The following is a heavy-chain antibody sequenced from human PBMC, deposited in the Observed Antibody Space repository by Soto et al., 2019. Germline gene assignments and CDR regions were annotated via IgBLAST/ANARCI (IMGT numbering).Heavy chain of an antibody. CDR3: ARQRTTVVTQDYFDN. D-gene: IGHD4-17*01. J-gene: IGHJ4*02. CDR2: IYYSGRS. Sequence: QLQLQESGPGLVKPSETLSLTCTVSGGSITSSSYYWGWIRQPPGKGLEWIGGIYYSGRSYYNPSLKSRVTMSVDTSKHQFSLTLNSVTAADAAVYYCARQRTTVVTQDYFDNWGQGTLVTVSS. V-gene: IGHV4-39*01. CDR1: GGSITSSSYY.